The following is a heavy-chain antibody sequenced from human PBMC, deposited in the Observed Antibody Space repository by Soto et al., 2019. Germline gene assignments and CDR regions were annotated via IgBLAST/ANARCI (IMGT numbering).Heavy chain of an antibody. CDR3: ARGFPSMTYYGEYYFDY. CDR2: FYSGGST. V-gene: IGHV3-53*01. D-gene: IGHD3-10*01. CDR1: GFTVSTNY. J-gene: IGHJ4*02. Sequence: EVQLVESGGGLIQAGGSLRLSSEAFGFTVSTNYMSWVRQTPGKGLEWVSVFYSGGSTFYADSVKGRFTISRDNSRNTLYLQMRSLRAEDTAVYYCARGFPSMTYYGEYYFDYWGQGTLVTVSS.